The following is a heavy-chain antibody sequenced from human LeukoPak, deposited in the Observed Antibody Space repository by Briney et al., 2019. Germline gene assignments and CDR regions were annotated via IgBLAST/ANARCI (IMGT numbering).Heavy chain of an antibody. J-gene: IGHJ4*02. Sequence: GGSLRLSCAASGFTFSSYGMHWVRQAPGKGLEWVAGINGSGGGTNYADSVKGRFSISRDNPKNTLYLQMNSLRAEDTAVYFCAKRGVVIRVILVGFHKEAQYFDSWGQGAQVIVSS. V-gene: IGHV3-23*01. CDR3: AKRGVVIRVILVGFHKEAQYFDS. D-gene: IGHD3-10*01. CDR1: GFTFSSYG. CDR2: INGSGGGT.